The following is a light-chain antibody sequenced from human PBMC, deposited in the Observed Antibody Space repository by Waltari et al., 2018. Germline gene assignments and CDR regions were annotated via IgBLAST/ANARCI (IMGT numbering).Light chain of an antibody. Sequence: EIVLPQSPASLSLSPRDSATLCCRASQSVGRTLAWYQQRPGQAPRLLIYDASSRATGIPDRFSGSGSGTDFSLTISRLEPEDFAVYYCQKYGTRPATFGQGTKVEVK. J-gene: IGKJ1*01. CDR3: QKYGTRPAT. CDR2: DAS. V-gene: IGKV3-20*01. CDR1: QSVGRT.